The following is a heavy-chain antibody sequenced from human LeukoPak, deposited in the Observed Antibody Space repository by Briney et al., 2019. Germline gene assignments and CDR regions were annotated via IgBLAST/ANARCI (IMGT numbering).Heavy chain of an antibody. V-gene: IGHV3-23*01. CDR3: ARDRVGFGELSGY. D-gene: IGHD3-10*01. J-gene: IGHJ4*02. CDR2: IFPSGGEI. Sequence: GGSLRLSCAASGFTFSTFAMIWVRQPPGKGLEWVSSIFPSGGEIHYADSVRGRFTISRDNSKSTLSLQMNSLRAEDTAVYYCARDRVGFGELSGYWGQGTLVTVSS. CDR1: GFTFSTFA.